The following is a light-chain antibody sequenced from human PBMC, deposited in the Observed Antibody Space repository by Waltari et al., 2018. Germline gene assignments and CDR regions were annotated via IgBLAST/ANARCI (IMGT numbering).Light chain of an antibody. CDR3: QQSGSSPLT. V-gene: IGKV3-20*01. CDR1: QSVSNSY. Sequence: EIVLTQSPRTLSLSPGERATLSCRASQSVSNSYLAWYQHKPGQAHRLIIYGAFNRASGLPDRFSGSESGTDFTLTISRLEPEDFAVYYCQQSGSSPLTFGGGTKVEIK. J-gene: IGKJ4*01. CDR2: GAF.